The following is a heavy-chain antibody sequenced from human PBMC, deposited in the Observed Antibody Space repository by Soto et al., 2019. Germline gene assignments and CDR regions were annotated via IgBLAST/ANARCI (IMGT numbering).Heavy chain of an antibody. CDR2: INPSGGST. CDR3: AREYDDYSIPPGLRAYYYGMDV. CDR1: GYTFTSYY. V-gene: IGHV1-46*01. Sequence: ASVKVSCKASGYTFTSYYMHWVRQAPGQGLEWMGIINPSGGSTSYAQKFQGRVTMTRDTSTSTVYMELSSLRSEDTAVYYCAREYDDYSIPPGLRAYYYGMDVWGQGTTVTVSS. J-gene: IGHJ6*02. D-gene: IGHD4-4*01.